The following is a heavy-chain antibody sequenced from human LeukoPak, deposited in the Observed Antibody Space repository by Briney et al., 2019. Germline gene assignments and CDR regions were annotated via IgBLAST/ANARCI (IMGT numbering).Heavy chain of an antibody. CDR2: INHSGST. CDR1: GGSFSGYC. Sequence: SETLSLTCAVYGGSFSGYCWSWIRQPPGKGLEWIGEINHSGSTNYNPSLKSRVTISVDTSKNQFSVKLSSVTAADTAVYYCAGGNYDYVWGSCRRANVFKWFDPWGQEPVVTVSS. D-gene: IGHD3-16*02. J-gene: IGHJ5*02. CDR3: AGGNYDYVWGSCRRANVFKWFDP. V-gene: IGHV4-34*01.